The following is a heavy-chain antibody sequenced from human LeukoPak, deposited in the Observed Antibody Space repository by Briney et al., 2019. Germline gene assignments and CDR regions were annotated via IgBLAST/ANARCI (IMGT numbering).Heavy chain of an antibody. CDR1: GFTFDDYG. CDR3: AKDYRYCTSTSCYGDDAFDI. V-gene: IGHV3-20*04. J-gene: IGHJ3*02. D-gene: IGHD2-2*01. CDR2: INWNGGST. Sequence: GGSLRLSCAASGFTFDDYGMSWVRQAPGKGLEWVSGINWNGGSTGYADSVKGRFTISRGNSKNTLYLQMSSLRAEDTAVYYCAKDYRYCTSTSCYGDDAFDIWGQGTMVTVSS.